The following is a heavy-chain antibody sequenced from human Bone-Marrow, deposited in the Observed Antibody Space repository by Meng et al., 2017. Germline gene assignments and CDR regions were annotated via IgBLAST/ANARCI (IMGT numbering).Heavy chain of an antibody. Sequence: SETLSLTCTVSGYSISSGYYWGWIRQPPGKGLEWIGTIYHSGSTYYSPSLKSRVTISVDSSKNQFSLKLSSVTAADTAVYYCARGVRWLPREYAFDIWGQGTMVTVSS. J-gene: IGHJ3*02. CDR3: ARGVRWLPREYAFDI. D-gene: IGHD5-24*01. V-gene: IGHV4-38-2*02. CDR1: GYSISSGYY. CDR2: IYHSGST.